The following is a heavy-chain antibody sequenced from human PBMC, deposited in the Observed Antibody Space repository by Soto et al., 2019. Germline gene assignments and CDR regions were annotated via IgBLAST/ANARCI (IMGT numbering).Heavy chain of an antibody. CDR1: CGYIIGFS. D-gene: IGHD5-18*01. V-gene: IGHV4-4*07. CDR3: ARDRGYSYGVPDAYYYYGMDV. CDR2: IYTRGST. Sequence: SETPGHTSTFSCGYIIGFSWSRTPQPGWPGLDLIGPIYTRGSTNYNPSPKSRVNMSVDTPKNQFSLKLSSVTAADTAVYYCARDRGYSYGVPDAYYYYGMDVWGQGTKDTVSS. J-gene: IGHJ6*01.